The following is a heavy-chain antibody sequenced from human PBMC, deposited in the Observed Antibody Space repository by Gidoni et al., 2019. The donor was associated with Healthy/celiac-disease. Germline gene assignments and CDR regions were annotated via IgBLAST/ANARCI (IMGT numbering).Heavy chain of an antibody. Sequence: EVQLLESGGGLVQPGGSLRLSCAASGFPFSSYAMSWVRQAPGKGLEWVSAISGSGGSTYYADSVKGRFTISRDNSKNTLYLQMNSLRAEDTAVYYCAKLGGSYYGVDEFDYWGQGTLVTVSS. D-gene: IGHD1-26*01. J-gene: IGHJ4*02. CDR3: AKLGGSYYGVDEFDY. V-gene: IGHV3-23*01. CDR2: ISGSGGST. CDR1: GFPFSSYA.